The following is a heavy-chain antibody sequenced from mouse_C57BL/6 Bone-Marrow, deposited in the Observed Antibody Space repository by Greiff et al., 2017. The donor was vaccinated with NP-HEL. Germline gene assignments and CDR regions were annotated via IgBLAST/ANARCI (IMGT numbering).Heavy chain of an antibody. J-gene: IGHJ4*01. D-gene: IGHD1-1*01. CDR3: AIPPITTVVALYAMDY. Sequence: EVQRVESGGDLVKPGGSLKLSCAASGFTFSSYGMSWVRQTPDKRLEWVATISSGGSYTYYPDSVKGRFTISRDNAKNTLYLQMSSLKSEDTAMYYCAIPPITTVVALYAMDYWGQGTSVTVSS. V-gene: IGHV5-6*01. CDR1: GFTFSSYG. CDR2: ISSGGSYT.